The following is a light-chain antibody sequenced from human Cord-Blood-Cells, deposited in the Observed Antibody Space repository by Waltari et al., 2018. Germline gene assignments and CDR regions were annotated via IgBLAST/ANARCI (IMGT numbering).Light chain of an antibody. J-gene: IGKJ2*01. CDR3: EQYNNWLPAMT. CDR1: QSVSSN. Sequence: EIVMTQSQATLSVSPGERATLSCRASQSVSSNLDWSQEKPGQAPRLLSYGASTWATGIPARFSGSGSGTEFTLTISSLQSEDFAVYYCEQYNNWLPAMTFGQGTKLEIK. V-gene: IGKV3-15*01. CDR2: GAS.